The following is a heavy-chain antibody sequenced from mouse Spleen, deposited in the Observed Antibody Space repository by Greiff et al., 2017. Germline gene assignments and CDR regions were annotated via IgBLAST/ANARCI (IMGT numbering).Heavy chain of an antibody. V-gene: IGHV5-9-1*01. CDR3: AKGTSGFAY. Sequence: EVMLVESGGGLVKPVGSLKLSCAASGFTFSSYAMSWVRQTPEKRLEWVATISSGGSYTYYPDSVKGRFTISRDNAKNTLYLQMSSLRSEDTAMYYCAKGTSGFAYWGQGTLVTVSA. CDR1: GFTFSSYA. CDR2: ISSGGSYT. J-gene: IGHJ3*01. D-gene: IGHD3-3*01.